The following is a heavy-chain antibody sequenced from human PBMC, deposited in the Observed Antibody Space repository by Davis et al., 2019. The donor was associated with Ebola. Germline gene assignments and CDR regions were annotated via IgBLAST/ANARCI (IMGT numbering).Heavy chain of an antibody. D-gene: IGHD1-26*01. V-gene: IGHV3-30*18. CDR2: ISYDGSNK. J-gene: IGHJ4*02. CDR1: GFTFSSYG. Sequence: GESLKISCAASGFTFSSYGMHWVRQAPGKGLEWVAVISYDGSNKYYADSVKGRFTISRDNSKNTLYLQMNSLRAEDTAVYYCAKGDLVGATKSPFDYWGQGTLVTVSS. CDR3: AKGDLVGATKSPFDY.